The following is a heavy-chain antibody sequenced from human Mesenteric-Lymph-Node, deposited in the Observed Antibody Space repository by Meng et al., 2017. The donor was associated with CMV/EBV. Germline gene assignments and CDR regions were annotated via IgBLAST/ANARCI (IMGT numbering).Heavy chain of an antibody. CDR1: GGSVSSGSYY. CDR3: ARTNGSGSFDY. J-gene: IGHJ4*02. CDR2: IYYSGST. Sequence: GSLRLSCTVSGGSVSSGSYYWSWIRQPPGKGLEWIGYIYYSGSTNYNPSLKSRVTISVDTSKNQFSLKLSSVTAADTAVYYCARTNGSGSFDYWGQGTLVTVSS. D-gene: IGHD3-10*01. V-gene: IGHV4-61*01.